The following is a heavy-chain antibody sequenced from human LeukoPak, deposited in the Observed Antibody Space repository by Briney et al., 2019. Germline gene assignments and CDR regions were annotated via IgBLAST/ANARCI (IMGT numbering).Heavy chain of an antibody. CDR1: GFTFSSSR. J-gene: IGHJ4*02. D-gene: IGHD6-13*01. Sequence: PGGSLRLSCEVSGFTFSSSRMNWVRQAPGKGLEWVSYISSRGTTKHYADSVKGRFTISRDNAKNALYLQMNSLRVEDTDVYYCANFEPGYTSSWYAEFWGQGTLVTVSS. CDR2: ISSRGTTK. CDR3: ANFEPGYTSSWYAEF. V-gene: IGHV3-48*01.